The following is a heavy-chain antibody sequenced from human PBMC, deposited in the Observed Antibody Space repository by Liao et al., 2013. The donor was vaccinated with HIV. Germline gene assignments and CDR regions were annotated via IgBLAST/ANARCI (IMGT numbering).Heavy chain of an antibody. V-gene: IGHV4-4*07. Sequence: QVQLQESGPGLVKPSETLSLTCTVSGGSISSYYWSWIRQPAGKGLEWIGRIYTSGSTNYNPSLKSRVTMSVDTSKNQFSLKLSSVTAADTAVYYCARAYYDILTGYYTPAGAFDIWGQGTMVTVSS. CDR2: IYTSGST. CDR1: GGSISSYY. D-gene: IGHD3-9*01. J-gene: IGHJ3*02. CDR3: ARAYYDILTGYYTPAGAFDI.